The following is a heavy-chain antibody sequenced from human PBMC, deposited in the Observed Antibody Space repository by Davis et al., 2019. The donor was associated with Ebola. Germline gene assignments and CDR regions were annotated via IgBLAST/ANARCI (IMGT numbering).Heavy chain of an antibody. V-gene: IGHV1-3*01. Sequence: ASVKVSCKTSGYTFTNYAIHWVRQAPGQSLEWMGWINAGNGNTKYSQKFQGRVTITRDTSASTAYMELSSLRSEDTAVYYCARMLWSGYYFDYWGQGTLVTVSS. D-gene: IGHD3-10*02. CDR3: ARMLWSGYYFDY. CDR2: INAGNGNT. J-gene: IGHJ4*02. CDR1: GYTFTNYA.